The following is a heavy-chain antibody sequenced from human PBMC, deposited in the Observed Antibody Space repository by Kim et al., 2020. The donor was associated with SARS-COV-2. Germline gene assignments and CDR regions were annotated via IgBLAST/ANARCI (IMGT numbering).Heavy chain of an antibody. CDR2: ISSNGGST. J-gene: IGHJ3*02. CDR3: VKDYYDSSGYYPKNAFDI. Sequence: GGSLRLSCSASGFTFSSYAMHWVRQAPGKGLEYVSAISSNGGSTYYADSVKGRFTISRDNSKNTLYLQMSSLRAEDTAVYYCVKDYYDSSGYYPKNAFDIWGQGTMVTVSS. CDR1: GFTFSSYA. V-gene: IGHV3-64D*09. D-gene: IGHD3-22*01.